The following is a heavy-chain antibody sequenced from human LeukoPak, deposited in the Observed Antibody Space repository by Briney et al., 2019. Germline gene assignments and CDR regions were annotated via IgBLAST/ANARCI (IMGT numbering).Heavy chain of an antibody. CDR2: LWSDERIK. D-gene: IGHD1-26*01. CDR3: ATEGPDGTYSYFHH. J-gene: IGHJ4*02. CDR1: GFSFSDSG. V-gene: IGHV3-33*08. Sequence: GRSLRLSCEASGFSFSDSGMHWVRQAPGKGLEWVAVLWSDERIKYYADPVKGRFTISRDNSKKTVWLQMDSLTVEDTALYYGATEGPDGTYSYFHHWGQGTLVIVSS.